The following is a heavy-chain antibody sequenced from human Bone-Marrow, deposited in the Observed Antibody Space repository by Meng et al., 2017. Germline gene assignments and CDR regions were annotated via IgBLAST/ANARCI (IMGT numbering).Heavy chain of an antibody. CDR1: GYTFPDYW. V-gene: IGHV1-2*06. CDR2: INPKSGDT. Sequence: QVVLVQSGAGVKKPGASVKVSCKASGYTFPDYWLHWVRRAPGQGLEWMGRINPKSGDTHYAQRFQGRVTMTGDTSISTAYMELSGLRSDDTAMYYCARDEDISAAGKLFGDYWGQGTLVTVSS. CDR3: ARDEDISAAGKLFGDY. J-gene: IGHJ4*02. D-gene: IGHD6-13*01.